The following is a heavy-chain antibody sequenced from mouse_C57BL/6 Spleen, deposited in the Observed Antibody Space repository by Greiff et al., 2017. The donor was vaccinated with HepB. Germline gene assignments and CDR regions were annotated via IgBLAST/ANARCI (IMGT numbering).Heavy chain of an antibody. Sequence: QVQLQQPGAELVMPGASVKLSCKASGYTFTSYWMHWVKQRPGQGLEWIGEIDPSDSYTNYNQKFKGKSTLTVDKSSSTAYMQLSSLTSEDSAVYYCSRRGYGYDEGYYAMDYWGQGTSVTVSS. CDR3: SRRGYGYDEGYYAMDY. J-gene: IGHJ4*01. CDR1: GYTFTSYW. CDR2: IDPSDSYT. D-gene: IGHD2-2*01. V-gene: IGHV1-69*01.